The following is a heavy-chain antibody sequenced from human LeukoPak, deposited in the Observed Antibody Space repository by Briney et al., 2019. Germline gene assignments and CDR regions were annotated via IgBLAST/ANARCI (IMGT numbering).Heavy chain of an antibody. V-gene: IGHV3-33*01. Sequence: GRSLRLSCAASGFTFSSYGMHWVRQAPGKGLEWVAVIWYDGSNKYYADSVKGRFTISRDNSKNTLYLQMNSLRAEDTAVYYCARPWNYAYFDYWGQGTLVTVSS. D-gene: IGHD1-7*01. CDR1: GFTFSSYG. CDR3: ARPWNYAYFDY. J-gene: IGHJ4*02. CDR2: IWYDGSNK.